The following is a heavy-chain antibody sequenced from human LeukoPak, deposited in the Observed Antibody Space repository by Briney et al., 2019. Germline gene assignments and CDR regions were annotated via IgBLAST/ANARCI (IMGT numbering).Heavy chain of an antibody. Sequence: GGSLRLSCTASGFTFNNYAMSWVRQAPGKGLEWVSGISGSGGSTYYADSVKGRFTISRDNSKNTLFLQMNSLRAEDTAVYYCAKDSSDYVLAYWGQGTLVTVSS. D-gene: IGHD3-16*01. CDR2: ISGSGGST. J-gene: IGHJ4*02. V-gene: IGHV3-23*01. CDR1: GFTFNNYA. CDR3: AKDSSDYVLAY.